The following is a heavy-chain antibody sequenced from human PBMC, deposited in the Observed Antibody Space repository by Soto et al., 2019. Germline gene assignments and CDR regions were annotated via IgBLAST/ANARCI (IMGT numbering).Heavy chain of an antibody. CDR2: IGPESGAT. V-gene: IGHV1-2*02. D-gene: IGHD5-12*01. Sequence: ASVNVPCKASGYTFTGHYIHWVRQAPEQGPEWMGEIGPESGATRYAQKFQGRVTMTRDMSITTVYMELNNLSPDDTAVYYCGRGRSGQIVVFYWGQGTPVTVSS. J-gene: IGHJ1*01. CDR1: GYTFTGHY. CDR3: GRGRSGQIVVFY.